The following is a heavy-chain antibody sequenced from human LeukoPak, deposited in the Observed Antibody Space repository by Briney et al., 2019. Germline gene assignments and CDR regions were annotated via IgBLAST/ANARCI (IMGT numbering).Heavy chain of an antibody. CDR2: ISYDGSNK. Sequence: GGSLRLSCAASGFTFSSYGMHWVRQAPGKGLEWVAVISYDGSNKYYADSVKGRFTISRDNSKNTLYLQMNSLRAEDTAVYYCAKENMYYYGSGIFDYWGQGTLVTVSS. CDR3: AKENMYYYGSGIFDY. V-gene: IGHV3-30*18. J-gene: IGHJ4*02. D-gene: IGHD3-10*01. CDR1: GFTFSSYG.